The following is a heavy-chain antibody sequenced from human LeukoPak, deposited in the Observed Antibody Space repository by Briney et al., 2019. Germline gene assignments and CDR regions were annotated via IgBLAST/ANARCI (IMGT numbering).Heavy chain of an antibody. CDR3: ARGDKSRWYGDY. Sequence: ASVKVSCKASGYTFTSYSIHWVRQAPGQGLEWMGVINPSGGSTTYPQKFQGRVTMTRDSSTTTVYMELSSLRSDDTAVYYCARGDKSRWYGDYWGQGALVTASS. J-gene: IGHJ4*02. CDR1: GYTFTSYS. D-gene: IGHD6-13*01. CDR2: INPSGGST. V-gene: IGHV1-46*01.